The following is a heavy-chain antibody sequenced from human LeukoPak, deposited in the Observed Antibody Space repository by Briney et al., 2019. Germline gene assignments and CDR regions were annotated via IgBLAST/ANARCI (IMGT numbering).Heavy chain of an antibody. V-gene: IGHV3-33*01. D-gene: IGHD2-15*01. CDR1: GFTFSSYG. J-gene: IGHJ4*02. CDR2: IWYDGSNK. CDR3: GMGKDCRGGSCSRGVYDSSAVGPRD. Sequence: GRSLRLSCAASGFTFSSYGMHWVRQAPGKGLEWVAVIWYDGSNKYYADSVKGRFTISRDNSKNTLYMQMNSLRAEDTAVYYWGMGKDCRGGSCSRGVYDSSAVGPRDWGQGSLVTVSS.